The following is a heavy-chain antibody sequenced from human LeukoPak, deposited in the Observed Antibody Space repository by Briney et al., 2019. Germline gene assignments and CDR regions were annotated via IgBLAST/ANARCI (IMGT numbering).Heavy chain of an antibody. CDR3: ARVRSGSYYNTIDY. CDR2: IYYRGST. D-gene: IGHD3-10*01. Sequence: SETLSLTCTVSGGSISSGGYYWSWIRQHPGKGLEWIGYIYYRGSTYYNPSLKSRVTISVDTSKNQFSLKLSSVTAADTAVYYCARVRSGSYYNTIDYWGRGTLVTVSS. CDR1: GGSISSGGYY. V-gene: IGHV4-31*03. J-gene: IGHJ4*02.